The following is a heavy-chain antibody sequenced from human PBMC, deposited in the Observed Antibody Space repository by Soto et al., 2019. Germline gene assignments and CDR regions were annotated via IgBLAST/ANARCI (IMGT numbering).Heavy chain of an antibody. Sequence: PGGSLRLSCAASGFTFSSYAMSWVRQGPGKGLEWVANIKQDGSQKNYVDSVKGRVTISRDNAKNSLYLQMNSLRAEDTAVYYCARHDYYDSSGSSYYGMDVWGQGTTVTVSS. CDR3: ARHDYYDSSGSSYYGMDV. V-gene: IGHV3-7*04. D-gene: IGHD3-22*01. CDR2: IKQDGSQK. J-gene: IGHJ6*02. CDR1: GFTFSSYA.